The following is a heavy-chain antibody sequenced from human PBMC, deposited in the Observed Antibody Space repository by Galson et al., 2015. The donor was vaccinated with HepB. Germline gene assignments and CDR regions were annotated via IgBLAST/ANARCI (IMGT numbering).Heavy chain of an antibody. V-gene: IGHV1-2*02. CDR2: INPNSGGT. J-gene: IGHJ4*02. CDR1: GYTFTGYY. D-gene: IGHD3-3*01. CDR3: ARDLRRITIFGVSSVGY. Sequence: SVKVSCKASGYTFTGYYMHWVRQAPGQGLEWMGWINPNSGGTNYAQKFQGRVTMTRDTSISTAYMELSRLRSDDTAVYYCARDLRRITIFGVSSVGYWGQGTLVTVSS.